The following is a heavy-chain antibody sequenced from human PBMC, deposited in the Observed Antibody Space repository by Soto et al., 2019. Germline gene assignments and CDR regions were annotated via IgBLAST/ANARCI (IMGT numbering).Heavy chain of an antibody. D-gene: IGHD2-15*01. CDR1: GFTFSSYA. V-gene: IGHV3-23*01. CDR2: ISGSGGST. CDR3: AKDRYCSGGSCYSEWAFDI. Sequence: GGSLRLSCAASGFTFSSYAMSWVRQAPGKGLEWVSAISGSGGSTYYADSVKGRFTISRDNSKNMLYLQMNSLRAEDTAVYYCAKDRYCSGGSCYSEWAFDIWGQGTMVTVSS. J-gene: IGHJ3*02.